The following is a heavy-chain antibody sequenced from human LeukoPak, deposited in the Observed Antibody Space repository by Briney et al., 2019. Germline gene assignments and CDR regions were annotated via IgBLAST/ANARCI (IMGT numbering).Heavy chain of an antibody. CDR3: ARVSDYYNGMDV. V-gene: IGHV3-9*01. Sequence: GGSLRLSCAASGFTFDDYAMHWVRQAPGKGLEWVSGISWNSGSIGYADSVKGRFTISRDNAKNSLYLQMNSLRAEDTALYHCARVSDYYNGMDVWGQGTTVTVSS. CDR1: GFTFDDYA. D-gene: IGHD3-3*01. J-gene: IGHJ6*02. CDR2: ISWNSGSI.